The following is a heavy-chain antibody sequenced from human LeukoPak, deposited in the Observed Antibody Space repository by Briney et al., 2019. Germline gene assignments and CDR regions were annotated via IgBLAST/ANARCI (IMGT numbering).Heavy chain of an antibody. CDR1: GFTFSSYG. V-gene: IGHV3-30*02. D-gene: IGHD2-2*02. CDR2: IWYDGSNK. CDR3: VRTVVPAAISGWFDP. J-gene: IGHJ5*02. Sequence: PGGSLRLSCAASGFTFSSYGMHWVRQAPGKGLEWVAVIWYDGSNKYYADSVKGRFTISRDNSKNTLYLQMNSLRAEDTAVYYCVRTVVPAAISGWFDPWGQGTLVTVSS.